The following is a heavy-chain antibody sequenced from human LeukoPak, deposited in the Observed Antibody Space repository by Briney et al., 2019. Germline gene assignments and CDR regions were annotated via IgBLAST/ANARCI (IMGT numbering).Heavy chain of an antibody. CDR2: ISWNGGSI. J-gene: IGHJ3*02. CDR1: GFTFDDYA. D-gene: IGHD6-19*01. V-gene: IGHV3-9*03. CDR3: AKGNQQLLAYDSFDI. Sequence: GRSLRLSCAASGFTFDDYAMHWVRQAPGKGLEWVSGISWNGGSIGYADSVKGRFTISRDNAKNSLYLQMNSLRAEDMALYYCAKGNQQLLAYDSFDIWGQGTMVTVSS.